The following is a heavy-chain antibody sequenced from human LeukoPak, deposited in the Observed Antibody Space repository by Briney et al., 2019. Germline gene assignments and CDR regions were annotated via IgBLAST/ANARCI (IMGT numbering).Heavy chain of an antibody. V-gene: IGHV3-48*02. CDR1: GFTFTTYS. CDR2: ISGSTSTI. J-gene: IGHJ4*02. Sequence: GESLRLSCAASGFTFTTYSMNWVRQAPGKGLEWVSYISGSTSTIKYADSVMGRFTISRGNAKNSLYLQMNSLRDEDTAVYYCARDLYGDYSFDYWGQGTLVTVSS. CDR3: ARDLYGDYSFDY. D-gene: IGHD4-17*01.